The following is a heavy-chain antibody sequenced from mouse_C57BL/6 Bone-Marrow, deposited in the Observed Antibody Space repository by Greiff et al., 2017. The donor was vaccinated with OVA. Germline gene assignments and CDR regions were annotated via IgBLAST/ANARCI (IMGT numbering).Heavy chain of an antibody. Sequence: EVKVVESGGGLVKPGGSLKLSCAASGFTFSSYAMSWVRQTPEKRLEWVATISDGGSYTYYPDNVKGRFTISRDNAKNNLYLQMSHLKSEDTAMYYCARVPSYYSNYSYAMDYWGQGTSVTVSS. CDR2: ISDGGSYT. CDR1: GFTFSSYA. D-gene: IGHD2-5*01. V-gene: IGHV5-4*03. CDR3: ARVPSYYSNYSYAMDY. J-gene: IGHJ4*01.